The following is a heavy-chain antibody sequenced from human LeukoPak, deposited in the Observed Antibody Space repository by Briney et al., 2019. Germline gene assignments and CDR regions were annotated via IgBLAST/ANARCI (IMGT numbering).Heavy chain of an antibody. CDR2: IIPIFGTA. D-gene: IGHD6-13*01. V-gene: IGHV1-69*01. CDR1: GGTFSSYA. Sequence: SSVKVSCKASGGTFSSYAISWVRQAPGQGLEWMGGIIPIFGTANYAQKFQGRVTITADESTSTAYMELSSLRSEDTAVYYRALGGIAADGSLSVWGQGTLVTVSS. CDR3: ALGGIAADGSLSV. J-gene: IGHJ4*02.